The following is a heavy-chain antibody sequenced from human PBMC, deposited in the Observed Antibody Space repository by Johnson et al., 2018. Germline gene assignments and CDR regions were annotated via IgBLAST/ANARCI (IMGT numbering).Heavy chain of an antibody. D-gene: IGHD3-3*01. J-gene: IGHJ3*02. V-gene: IGHV3-7*01. CDR1: GFTFSRYW. Sequence: VQLVQSGGGLVQPGGSLRLSCAASGFTFSRYWMSWVRQAPGKGLEWVANIKQDESEKYYVDSVKGRFTISRDNAKNSLYLQMNRLRAEDTAVYYWARDGVVQSFSNDAFDIWGQGTMVTVSS. CDR2: IKQDESEK. CDR3: ARDGVVQSFSNDAFDI.